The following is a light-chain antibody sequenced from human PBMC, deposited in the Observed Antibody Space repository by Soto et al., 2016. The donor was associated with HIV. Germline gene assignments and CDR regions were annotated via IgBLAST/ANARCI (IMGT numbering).Light chain of an antibody. CDR3: QQYNSYWT. J-gene: IGKJ1*01. CDR2: KAS. Sequence: DIQMTQSPSTLSASVGDRVTITCRASQSISTWLAWYQQKPGKAPDLLIYKASTLESGVPIRFSGSGSGTEFTLTISSLQPDDFATYYCQQYNSYWTFGQGTKVEIK. CDR1: QSISTW. V-gene: IGKV1-5*03.